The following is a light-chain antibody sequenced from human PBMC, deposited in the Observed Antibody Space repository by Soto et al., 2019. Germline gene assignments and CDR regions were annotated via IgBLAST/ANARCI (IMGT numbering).Light chain of an antibody. CDR1: SSDVGGYNY. J-gene: IGLJ1*01. Sequence: QSALTQPASVSGSHGQSITISCTGTSSDVGGYNYVSWYQQHPGKAPKLMIYEVSNRPSRVSNRFSGSKSGNTASLTISGRQAEDEADYYCSSYTRSSTSYVFGTGTKVTVL. V-gene: IGLV2-14*01. CDR2: EVS. CDR3: SSYTRSSTSYV.